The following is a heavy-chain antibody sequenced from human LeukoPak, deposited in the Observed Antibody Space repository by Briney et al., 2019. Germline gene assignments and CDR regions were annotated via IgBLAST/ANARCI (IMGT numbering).Heavy chain of an antibody. CDR3: AKDLRRSSSGWHYFDY. D-gene: IGHD6-19*01. CDR1: GFTFDDYA. CDR2: ISWNSGSI. V-gene: IGHV3-9*01. Sequence: GRSLRLSCAASGFTFDDYAMHWVRQAPGKGLEWVSGISWNSGSIGYADSVKGRFTISRDNAKNSLYPQMNSLRAEDTALYYCAKDLRRSSSGWHYFDYRGQGTLVTVSS. J-gene: IGHJ4*02.